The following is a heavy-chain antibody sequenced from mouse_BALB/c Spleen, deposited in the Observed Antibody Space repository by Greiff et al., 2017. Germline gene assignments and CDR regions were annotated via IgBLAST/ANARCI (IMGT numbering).Heavy chain of an antibody. Sequence: QVQLKQSGPGLVQPSQSLSITCTVSGFSLTSYGVHWVRQSPGKGLEWLGVIWSGGSTDYNAAFISRLSISKDNSKSQVFFKMNSLQANDTAIYYCARNLKYGGHYYAMDYWGQGTSVTVSS. CDR2: IWSGGST. CDR3: ARNLKYGGHYYAMDY. V-gene: IGHV2-2*02. J-gene: IGHJ4*01. CDR1: GFSLTSYG. D-gene: IGHD1-1*02.